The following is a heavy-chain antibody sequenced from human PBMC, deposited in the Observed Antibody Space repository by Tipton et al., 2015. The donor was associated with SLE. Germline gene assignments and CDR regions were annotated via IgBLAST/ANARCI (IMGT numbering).Heavy chain of an antibody. CDR2: VYYGGST. Sequence: TLSLTCTVSGDSVRGSYWSWIRQPPDMGLEWIGFVYYGGSTNMGTTNYNPSLESRLDISVDTSKNQFSLKLSSVTAADTAVYYCARDFQTIFGVVIIRYFDYWGQGTLVTVSS. J-gene: IGHJ4*02. V-gene: IGHV4-59*02. CDR3: ARDFQTIFGVVIIRYFDY. CDR1: GDSVRGSY. D-gene: IGHD3-3*01.